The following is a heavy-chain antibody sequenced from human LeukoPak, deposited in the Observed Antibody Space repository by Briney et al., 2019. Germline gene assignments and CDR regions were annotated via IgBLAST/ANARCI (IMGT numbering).Heavy chain of an antibody. Sequence: GRSLRLSCAASGFTFSSYAVHWVRQAPGKGLEWVTLISYDGSNKYYADSVKGRFTISRDNSKNTLYLQMNSLRAEDTAVYYCASHSYQLLRKDWGQGTLVTVSS. CDR3: ASHSYQLLRKD. D-gene: IGHD2-2*01. V-gene: IGHV3-30-3*01. CDR2: ISYDGSNK. CDR1: GFTFSSYA. J-gene: IGHJ4*02.